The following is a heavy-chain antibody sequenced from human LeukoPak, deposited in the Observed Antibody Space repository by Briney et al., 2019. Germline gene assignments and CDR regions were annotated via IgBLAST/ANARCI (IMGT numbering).Heavy chain of an antibody. Sequence: ASVKVSCKASGYTFTSYGISWVRQAPGRGLEWMGWISIYTGNIKYAERFQGRATMTRDTSTSTAYIEVRSLRSDDTAVYYCARVRGTALTAYPGYFDYWGQGTLVTVSS. V-gene: IGHV1-18*04. CDR1: GYTFTSYG. CDR2: ISIYTGNI. J-gene: IGHJ4*02. D-gene: IGHD2-21*02. CDR3: ARVRGTALTAYPGYFDY.